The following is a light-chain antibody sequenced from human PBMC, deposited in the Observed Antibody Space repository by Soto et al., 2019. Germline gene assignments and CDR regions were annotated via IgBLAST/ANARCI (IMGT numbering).Light chain of an antibody. J-gene: IGKJ5*01. CDR3: QQYTNWPIT. Sequence: EMVMTQSPGTLSVSPGERATLSCRASQTVGRDYLAWYQHKPVQAPRLLIYGISNRATGIPDRFSGSGSGTEFTLTISSVQPEDVAIYYCQQYTNWPITFGQGTRLEL. V-gene: IGKV3D-15*01. CDR2: GIS. CDR1: QTVGRDY.